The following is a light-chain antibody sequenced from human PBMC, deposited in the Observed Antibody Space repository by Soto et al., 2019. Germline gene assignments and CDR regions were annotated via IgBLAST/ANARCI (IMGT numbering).Light chain of an antibody. CDR2: EVS. CDR1: SSDIGAFNY. Sequence: QSVLTQPASVSGSPGQSITISCSGTSSDIGAFNYVSWYQQRPGKAPKILIYEVSDRPSGVSSRFSGSKSGNTASLTISGLQAEDEADYYCSSHTRLANHVLLVGGTKLTVL. V-gene: IGLV2-14*01. J-gene: IGLJ2*01. CDR3: SSHTRLANHVL.